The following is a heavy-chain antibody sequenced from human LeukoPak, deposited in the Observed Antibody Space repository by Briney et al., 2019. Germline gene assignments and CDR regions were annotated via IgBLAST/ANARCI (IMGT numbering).Heavy chain of an antibody. CDR3: ARAIRCSGTSCYNWFDP. J-gene: IGHJ5*02. D-gene: IGHD2-2*01. CDR2: IYYSGST. Sequence: SETLSLTCTVSGGSISSYYWSWIRQPPGKVLEWIGYIYYSGSTNYNPSLKSRVTVSVDTSKNQFSLKLSSVTAADTAVYYCARAIRCSGTSCYNWFDPWGQGTLVTVSS. V-gene: IGHV4-59*01. CDR1: GGSISSYY.